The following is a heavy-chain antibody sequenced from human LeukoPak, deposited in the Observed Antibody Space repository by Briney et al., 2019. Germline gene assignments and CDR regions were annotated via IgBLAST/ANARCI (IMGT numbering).Heavy chain of an antibody. CDR2: INGDGRNI. J-gene: IGHJ4*02. Sequence: GGSLRLSCVASGFTFSSYWMHWVRQDPRKGLVWVSRINGDGRNINYADSVRGRFTISRDNAKNTLYLQMNSLRAEDTALYYCAKDMGSSSWYLNYFDYWGQGTLVTVSS. D-gene: IGHD6-13*01. CDR1: GFTFSSYW. V-gene: IGHV3-74*01. CDR3: AKDMGSSSWYLNYFDY.